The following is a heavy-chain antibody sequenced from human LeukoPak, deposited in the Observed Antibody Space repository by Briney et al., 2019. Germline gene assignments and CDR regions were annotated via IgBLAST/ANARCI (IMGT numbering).Heavy chain of an antibody. V-gene: IGHV4-61*02. D-gene: IGHD3-16*01. J-gene: IGHJ5*02. CDR1: GGSISSGSYY. CDR3: ARVYDYVYFDP. CDR2: IYTSGST. Sequence: PSQTLSLTCTVSGGSISSGSYYWSWIRQPAGKGLEWIGRIYTSGSTNYNPSLKSRVTISVDTSKNQFSLKLSSVTAADTAVYYCARVYDYVYFDPWGQGTLVTVSS.